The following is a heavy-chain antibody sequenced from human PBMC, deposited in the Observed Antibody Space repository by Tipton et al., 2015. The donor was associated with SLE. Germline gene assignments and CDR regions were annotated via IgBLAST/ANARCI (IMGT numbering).Heavy chain of an antibody. CDR2: IYYSGST. V-gene: IGHV4-59*11. CDR1: GGSISSHY. CDR3: ARGEKEFGEYYFDY. Sequence: TLSLTCTVSGGSISSHYWSWIRQPPGKGLEWIGYIYYSGSTYYNPSLKSRVTISVDTSKNQFSLKLSSVTAAGTAVYYCARGEKEFGEYYFDYWGQGTLVTVSS. J-gene: IGHJ4*02. D-gene: IGHD3-10*01.